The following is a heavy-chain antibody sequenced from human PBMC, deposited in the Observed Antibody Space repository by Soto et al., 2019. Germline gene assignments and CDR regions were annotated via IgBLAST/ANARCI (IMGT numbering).Heavy chain of an antibody. CDR3: AKDRNYPRDQFHY. Sequence: PGGSLRLSCAASGFTFSTYALSWVRQAPCKGREWVSAISANGQGIYYADSVRGRFTISRDNSKNTIFLHMDSLRAEDTAVYYCAKDRNYPRDQFHYWGQGIQVTVSS. V-gene: IGHV3-23*01. CDR1: GFTFSTYA. D-gene: IGHD1-7*01. CDR2: ISANGQGI. J-gene: IGHJ4*02.